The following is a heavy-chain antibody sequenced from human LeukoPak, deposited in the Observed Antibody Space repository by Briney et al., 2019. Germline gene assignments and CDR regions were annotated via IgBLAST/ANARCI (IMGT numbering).Heavy chain of an antibody. J-gene: IGHJ4*02. V-gene: IGHV4-4*02. CDR3: ASERDYYDSSGYYYVGYFDY. CDR1: GGSISSSNW. D-gene: IGHD3-22*01. Sequence: SETLSLTCAVSGGSISSSNWWSWVRQPPGKGLEWVGEIYHSGSTNYNPSLKSRVTISVDKSKNQFSLKLSSVTAADTAVYYCASERDYYDSSGYYYVGYFDYWGQGTLVTVSS. CDR2: IYHSGST.